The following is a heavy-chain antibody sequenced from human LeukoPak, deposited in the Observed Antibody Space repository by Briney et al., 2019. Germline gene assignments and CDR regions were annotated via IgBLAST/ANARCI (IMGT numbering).Heavy chain of an antibody. J-gene: IGHJ4*02. D-gene: IGHD3-16*01. CDR3: ARDSYSRY. Sequence: GGSLRLSCAASGFTFSSYAMHWVRQAPGKGLEWVAVISYDGSNKYYADSVKGRFTISRDTSKNTLYLQMNSLRAEDTAIYYCARDSYSRYWGQGTLVSVSS. V-gene: IGHV3-30*14. CDR1: GFTFSSYA. CDR2: ISYDGSNK.